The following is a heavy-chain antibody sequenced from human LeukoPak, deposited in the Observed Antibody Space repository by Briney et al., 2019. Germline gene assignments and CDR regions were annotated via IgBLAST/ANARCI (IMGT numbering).Heavy chain of an antibody. CDR3: ARVRYGSGSYYKPYYFDY. CDR1: GYTFTNYY. Sequence: ASVKVSCKASGYTFTNYYIHWVRQAPGQGLECMGIINPSGGSTSCAQKFQGRVTMTTDTSTSTAYMELRSLRSDDTAVYYCARVRYGSGSYYKPYYFDYWGQGTLVTVSS. D-gene: IGHD3-10*01. V-gene: IGHV1-46*01. J-gene: IGHJ4*02. CDR2: INPSGGST.